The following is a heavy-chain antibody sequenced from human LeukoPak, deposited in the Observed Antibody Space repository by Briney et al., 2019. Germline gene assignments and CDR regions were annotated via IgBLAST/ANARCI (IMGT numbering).Heavy chain of an antibody. CDR2: IIPMLTIA. CDR3: ARDEGDCPDY. CDR1: GDTLSSYA. Sequence: PVKVSCKTSGDTLSSYAINWVRQAPGQGLEWMGRIIPMLTIANYAQKFQGRVTITADKSTSTAYMELSSLRSEDTAVYYCARDEGDCPDYWGQGTLVTVSS. V-gene: IGHV1-69*04. D-gene: IGHD2-21*02. J-gene: IGHJ4*02.